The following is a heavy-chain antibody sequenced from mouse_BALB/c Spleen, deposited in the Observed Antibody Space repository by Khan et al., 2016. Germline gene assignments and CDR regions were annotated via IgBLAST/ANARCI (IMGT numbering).Heavy chain of an antibody. CDR3: AYDGYYAWFPY. CDR2: ISYSGIT. D-gene: IGHD2-3*01. Sequence: QLQESGPGLVKPSQSLSLTCTVTGYSITSDYAWNWIRQFPGNKLEWMGYISYSGITSYNPSLKRRISITRDTSKNQFFLQLISVTTEDTATXYCAYDGYYAWFPYWGQGTLVTVSA. V-gene: IGHV3-2*02. CDR1: GYSITSDYA. J-gene: IGHJ3*01.